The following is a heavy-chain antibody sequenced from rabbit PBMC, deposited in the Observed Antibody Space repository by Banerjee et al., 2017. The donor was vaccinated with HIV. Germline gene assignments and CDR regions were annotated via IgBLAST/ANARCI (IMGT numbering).Heavy chain of an antibody. D-gene: IGHD6-1*01. J-gene: IGHJ4*01. V-gene: IGHV1S45*01. CDR2: IDAGDGT. Sequence: QEQLEESGGDLVKPEGSLTLTCTASGFTFSSYYMSWVRQAPGKGLEWIACIDAGDGTYYASWAKGRVTISKTSSTTVTLQMTSLTAADTATYFCARDFYGFNLWGPGTLVTVS. CDR3: ARDFYGFNL. CDR1: GFTFSSYYM.